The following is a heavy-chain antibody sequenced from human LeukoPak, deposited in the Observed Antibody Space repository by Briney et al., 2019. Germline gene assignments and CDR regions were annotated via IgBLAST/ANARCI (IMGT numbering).Heavy chain of an antibody. CDR3: ARDNPFKYDYVN. CDR2: IYTTGST. J-gene: IGHJ4*02. CDR1: GGSISSGSYY. V-gene: IGHV4-61*02. Sequence: SETLSLTCTVSGGSISSGSYYWSWLRQPAGKELEWIGRIYTTGSTNYSPSLKSRVTISADTSKNQFSLKLSSVTAADTAVYYCARDNPFKYDYVNWGQGTLVTVSS. D-gene: IGHD3-16*01.